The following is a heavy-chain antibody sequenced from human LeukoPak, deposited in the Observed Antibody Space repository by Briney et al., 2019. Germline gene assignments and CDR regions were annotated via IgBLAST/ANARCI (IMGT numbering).Heavy chain of an antibody. D-gene: IGHD3-10*01. Sequence: ASVTVSCKASGYTFTGYYMHWVRQATGQGLEWMGWINPNSGGTNYAQKFQGWVTMTRDTSISTAYMELSRLRSDDTAVYYCARARTNYGSGSYSHYGMDVWGQGTTVTVSS. CDR2: INPNSGGT. CDR1: GYTFTGYY. J-gene: IGHJ6*02. CDR3: ARARTNYGSGSYSHYGMDV. V-gene: IGHV1-2*04.